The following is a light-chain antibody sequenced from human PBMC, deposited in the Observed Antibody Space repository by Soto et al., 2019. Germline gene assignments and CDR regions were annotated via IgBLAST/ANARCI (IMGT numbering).Light chain of an antibody. Sequence: VLTQPPSASGTPGQRVTISCSGSSSNNGSNTLNWYQQLPGTAPKLLIYSNNQRPSGVPDRFSGSKSGTSASLAISGLQSEDEADYYCAAWDDSLNGPNYVFGTGTKVTVL. CDR1: SSNNGSNT. V-gene: IGLV1-44*01. J-gene: IGLJ1*01. CDR3: AAWDDSLNGPNYV. CDR2: SNN.